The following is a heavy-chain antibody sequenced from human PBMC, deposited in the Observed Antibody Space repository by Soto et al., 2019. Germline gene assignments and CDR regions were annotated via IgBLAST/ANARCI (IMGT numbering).Heavy chain of an antibody. V-gene: IGHV3-30*18. Sequence: SLRLSCAASGFTFSSYGMHWVRQAPGKGLEWVAVISYDGSNKYYADSAKGRFTISRDNSKNTLYLQMISMRAEDKAVYYCGKNLSQWFGELFPLYYYYYGMDVWGQGTTVT. CDR3: GKNLSQWFGELFPLYYYYYGMDV. D-gene: IGHD3-10*01. CDR2: ISYDGSNK. CDR1: GFTFSSYG. J-gene: IGHJ6*02.